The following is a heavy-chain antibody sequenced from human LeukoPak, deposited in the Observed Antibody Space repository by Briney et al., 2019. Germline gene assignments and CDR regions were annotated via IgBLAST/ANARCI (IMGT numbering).Heavy chain of an antibody. CDR3: ARRYFDY. Sequence: GGSLRLSCVASGFTISSYWMHWVRQAPGKGLEWVANIKQDGSEEYYVDSVKGRFTISRDNAKNPLYLQMNSLRAEDTAVYYCARRYFDYWGQGILVTVSS. J-gene: IGHJ4*02. CDR2: IKQDGSEE. CDR1: GFTISSYW. V-gene: IGHV3-7*03.